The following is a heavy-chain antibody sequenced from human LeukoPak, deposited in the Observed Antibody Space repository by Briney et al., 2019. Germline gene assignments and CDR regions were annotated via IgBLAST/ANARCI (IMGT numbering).Heavy chain of an antibody. CDR2: IYYSGST. CDR1: GGSISSGGYY. CDR3: ARDSCGYSSLDY. D-gene: IGHD3-22*01. Sequence: PSETLSLTCTVSGGSISSGGYYCRSIRQHPGKGLEWIGYIYYSGSTYYNPSLKSRVTISVDTSKNQFSLKLSPVTAADTAVYYCARDSCGYSSLDYWGQGTLVTVSS. V-gene: IGHV4-31*03. J-gene: IGHJ4*02.